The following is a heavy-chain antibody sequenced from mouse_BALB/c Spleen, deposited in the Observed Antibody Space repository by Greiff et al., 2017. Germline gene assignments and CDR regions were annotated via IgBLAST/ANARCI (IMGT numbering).Heavy chain of an antibody. CDR1: GFTFSDYY. J-gene: IGHJ2*01. Sequence: EVMLVESGGGLVKPGGSLKLSCAASGFTFSDYYMYWVRQTPEKRLEWVATISDGGSYTYYPDSVKGRFTISRDNAKNNLYLQMSSLKSEDTAMYYCAIVHDYADYWGQGTTLTVSS. V-gene: IGHV5-4*02. D-gene: IGHD2-4*01. CDR2: ISDGGSYT. CDR3: AIVHDYADY.